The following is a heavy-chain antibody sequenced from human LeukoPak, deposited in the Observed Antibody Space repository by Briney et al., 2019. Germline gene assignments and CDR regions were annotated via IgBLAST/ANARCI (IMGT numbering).Heavy chain of an antibody. D-gene: IGHD1-14*01. J-gene: IGHJ4*02. CDR3: ARDLNREDFGY. Sequence: GGSLRLSCAASGFTFSSYGMHWVRQAPGKGLEWVAIIWLDGSATYYGDSVKGRFTVSRDNSNNTLYLQMNSLRVEDTAVYYCARDLNREDFGYWGQGTLVAVSS. CDR1: GFTFSSYG. CDR2: IWLDGSAT. V-gene: IGHV3-33*01.